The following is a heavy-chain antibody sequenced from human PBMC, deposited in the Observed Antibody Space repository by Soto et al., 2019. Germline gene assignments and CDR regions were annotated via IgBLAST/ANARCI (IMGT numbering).Heavy chain of an antibody. CDR1: GGTFSSDG. CDR3: ARGRDTYYYDSSGYSGWYLDL. V-gene: IGHV1-69*13. D-gene: IGHD3-22*01. CDR2: ITPIFRAA. J-gene: IGHJ2*01. Sequence: SVKVSCKASGGTFSSDGISWVRQAPGQGLEWMGGITPIFRAAKYAQKFQGRVTITADESTSTAYMELSSLRSEDTAVYYCARGRDTYYYDSSGYSGWYLDLWGRGTLVTVSS.